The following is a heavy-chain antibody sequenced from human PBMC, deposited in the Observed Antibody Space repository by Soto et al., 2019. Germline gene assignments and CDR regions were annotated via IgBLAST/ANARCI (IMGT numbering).Heavy chain of an antibody. J-gene: IGHJ6*02. Sequence: QVQLVESGGGVVQPGRSLRLSCAASGFTFSSYGMHWVRQAPGKGLEWVAVISYDGSNKYYADSVKGRFTISRDNSKNTLNLQLNSQRAEDTAVYYCAKAQLLPPYYYYGMDGWGQGTTVNVSS. CDR2: ISYDGSNK. V-gene: IGHV3-30*18. D-gene: IGHD6-19*01. CDR3: AKAQLLPPYYYYGMDG. CDR1: GFTFSSYG.